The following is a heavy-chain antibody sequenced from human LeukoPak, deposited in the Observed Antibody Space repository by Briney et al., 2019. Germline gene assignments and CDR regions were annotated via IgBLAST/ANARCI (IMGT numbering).Heavy chain of an antibody. D-gene: IGHD5-24*01. J-gene: IGHJ1*01. V-gene: IGHV3-23*01. CDR1: GFTFSIYA. CDR2: ISGGGITT. Sequence: GGSLRLSCAASGFTFSIYAMSWVRQAPGQGLEWVSPISGGGITTYSADSVKGRFTISRDNSKNILYLQMNSLRAEDTAVYYCARDLDDYNALPPFFQHWGQGTRVTVSS. CDR3: ARDLDDYNALPPFFQH.